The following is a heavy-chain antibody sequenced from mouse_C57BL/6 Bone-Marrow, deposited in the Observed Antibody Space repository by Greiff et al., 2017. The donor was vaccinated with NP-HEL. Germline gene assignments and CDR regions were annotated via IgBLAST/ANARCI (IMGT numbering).Heavy chain of an antibody. Sequence: QVQLQQPGAELVKPGASVKLSCKASGYTFTSYWMHWVKQRPGQGLEWIGMIHPNSGSTNYNEKFKSKATLTVDKSSSTAYMQLSSLTSEDSAVYYCAGLYDYALYFDYWGQGTTLTVSS. V-gene: IGHV1-64*01. J-gene: IGHJ2*01. CDR2: IHPNSGST. D-gene: IGHD2-4*01. CDR3: AGLYDYALYFDY. CDR1: GYTFTSYW.